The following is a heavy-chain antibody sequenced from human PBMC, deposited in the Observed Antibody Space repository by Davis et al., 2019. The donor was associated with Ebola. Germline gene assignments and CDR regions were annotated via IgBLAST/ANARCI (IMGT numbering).Heavy chain of an antibody. V-gene: IGHV3-7*03. CDR1: GFTFSSYW. Sequence: GGSLRLSCAASGFTFSSYWMSWVRQAPGKGLEWVANIKQDGSEKYYVDSVKGRFTISRDNAKNSLYLQMNSLRAEDTAVYYCARDSGYSSSRYTLYYYYGMDVWGQGTTVTVSS. D-gene: IGHD6-13*01. J-gene: IGHJ6*02. CDR2: IKQDGSEK. CDR3: ARDSGYSSSRYTLYYYYGMDV.